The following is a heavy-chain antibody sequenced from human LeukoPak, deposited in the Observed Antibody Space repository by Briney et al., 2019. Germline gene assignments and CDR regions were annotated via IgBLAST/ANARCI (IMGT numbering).Heavy chain of an antibody. D-gene: IGHD3-9*01. V-gene: IGHV3-21*01. CDR3: ARPLRYFDWSHYYYYYGMDV. J-gene: IGHJ6*02. Sequence: PGGSLRLSCAASGFTFSSYSMNWVRQAPGKGLEWVSSISSSSSYIYYADSVKGRFTISRDNSKNTLYLQMNSLRAEDTAVYYCARPLRYFDWSHYYYYYGMDVWGQGTTVTVSS. CDR1: GFTFSSYS. CDR2: ISSSSSYI.